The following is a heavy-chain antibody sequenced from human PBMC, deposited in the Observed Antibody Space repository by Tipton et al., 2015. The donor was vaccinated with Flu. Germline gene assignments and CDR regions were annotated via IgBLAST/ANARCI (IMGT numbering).Heavy chain of an antibody. D-gene: IGHD6-19*01. Sequence: SLRLSCAASGFTFDDYVMHWVRQAPGKGLEWVSGINWNSGSIVYADSVRGRFTISRDNAKNSLYLQMNSLRPEDTALYYCAKALKYASGWGPFDYWGQGTPVTVSS. CDR3: AKALKYASGWGPFDY. J-gene: IGHJ4*02. CDR2: INWNSGSI. CDR1: GFTFDDYV. V-gene: IGHV3-9*01.